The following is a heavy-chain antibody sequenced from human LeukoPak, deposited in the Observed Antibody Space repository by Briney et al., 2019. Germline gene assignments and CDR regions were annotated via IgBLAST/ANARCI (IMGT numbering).Heavy chain of an antibody. V-gene: IGHV1-3*01. CDR2: INAGNGNT. J-gene: IGHJ5*01. CDR1: GYSFTSYA. D-gene: IGHD4-11*01. Sequence: ASVKVSCKASGYSFTSYAMHWVRQAPGQRLEWMGWINAGNGNTKYSQKFQGRVTITRDTSASTAYMELSSLRSEDTAVYYCARLTVTTGYDWFDSWGQGTLVTVSS. CDR3: ARLTVTTGYDWFDS.